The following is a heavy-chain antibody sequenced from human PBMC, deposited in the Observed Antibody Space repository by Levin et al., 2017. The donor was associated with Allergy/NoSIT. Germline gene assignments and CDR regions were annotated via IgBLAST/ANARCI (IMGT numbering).Heavy chain of an antibody. V-gene: IGHV1-2*02. Sequence: ASVKVSCKVSGYTLTDYYMHWVRQAPGQGLEWMGWIDPKTGGSNYEQKFQGRVTMTRDTSISSVYMELTRLTSNDTAGYFCAGGEAVDISLWFGDLVPGDSWGQGTLVTVSS. J-gene: IGHJ4*02. CDR1: GYTLTDYY. CDR3: AGGEAVDISLWFGDLVPGDS. D-gene: IGHD3-10*01. CDR2: IDPKTGGS.